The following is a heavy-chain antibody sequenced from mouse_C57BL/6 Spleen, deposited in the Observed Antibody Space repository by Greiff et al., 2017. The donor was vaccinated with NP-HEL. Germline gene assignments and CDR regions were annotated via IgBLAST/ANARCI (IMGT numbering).Heavy chain of an antibody. CDR2: IYPGSGST. CDR3: AGAIYDGYQGFAY. CDR1: GYTFTSYW. Sequence: VQLQQPGAELVKPGASVKMSCKASGYTFTSYWITWVKQRPGQGLEWIGDIYPGSGSTNYIEKFKSKATLTVDTSSSTAYMQLSSLTSEDSAVYYCAGAIYDGYQGFAYWGQGTLVTVSA. D-gene: IGHD2-3*01. J-gene: IGHJ3*01. V-gene: IGHV1-55*01.